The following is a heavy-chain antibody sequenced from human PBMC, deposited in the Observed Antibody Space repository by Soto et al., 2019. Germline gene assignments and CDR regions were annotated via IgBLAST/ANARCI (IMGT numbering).Heavy chain of an antibody. J-gene: IGHJ5*02. D-gene: IGHD4-17*01. CDR1: GFTFTSSA. CDR2: IVVGSGNT. Sequence: GASVKVSCKASGFTFTSSAMQWVRQARGQRLEWIGWIVVGSGNTNYAQKFQERVTITRDMSTSTAYMELSSLRSEDTAVYYCAAVSMTTVVTPYPLEYNWFDPWGQGTLVTVSS. CDR3: AAVSMTTVVTPYPLEYNWFDP. V-gene: IGHV1-58*02.